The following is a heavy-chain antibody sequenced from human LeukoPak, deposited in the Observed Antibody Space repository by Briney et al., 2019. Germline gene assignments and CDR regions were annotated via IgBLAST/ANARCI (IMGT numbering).Heavy chain of an antibody. Sequence: SETLSLTCTVSGGSISSSSYYWGWIRQPPGKGLEWIGTIHYSGSTYYNPSLKSRVTLSVDTSQNQFSLKLTSVTAADTAVYYCARHASTSAARDYWGQGTLVTVSS. J-gene: IGHJ4*02. D-gene: IGHD6-25*01. CDR2: IHYSGST. CDR3: ARHASTSAARDY. V-gene: IGHV4-39*01. CDR1: GGSISSSSYY.